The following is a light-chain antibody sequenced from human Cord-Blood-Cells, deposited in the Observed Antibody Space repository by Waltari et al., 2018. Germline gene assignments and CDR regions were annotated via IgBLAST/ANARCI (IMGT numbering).Light chain of an antibody. CDR3: QQSYNTPRT. CDR1: QSISSY. V-gene: IGKV1-39*01. Sequence: DIQMTQSPSSLSASVGDRVTITCRASQSISSYLNWYQQKPGKAPKLLIYAASSLQSGVPSLFSVSGSGTDFTLTISSLQPEDFATYYCQQSYNTPRTFGQGTKVEIK. J-gene: IGKJ1*01. CDR2: AAS.